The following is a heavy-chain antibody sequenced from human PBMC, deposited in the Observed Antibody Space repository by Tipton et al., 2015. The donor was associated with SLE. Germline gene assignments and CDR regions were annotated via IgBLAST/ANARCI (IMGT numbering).Heavy chain of an antibody. J-gene: IGHJ2*01. CDR3: AREEGFLAYLIGYFDL. CDR2: INSDGSST. V-gene: IGHV3-74*01. Sequence: GSLRLSCAASGFTFSSYWMHWVRQAPGKGLVWVSRINSDGSSTSYADSVKGRFTISRDNAKNTLYLQMNSLRAEDTAVYYCAREEGFLAYLIGYFDLWGRGTLVTVSS. CDR1: GFTFSSYW. D-gene: IGHD3-3*02.